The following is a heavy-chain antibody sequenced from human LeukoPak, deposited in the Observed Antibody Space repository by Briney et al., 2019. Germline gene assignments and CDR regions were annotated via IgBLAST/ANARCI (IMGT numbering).Heavy chain of an antibody. V-gene: IGHV3-53*01. CDR3: ASSVTTVGAYDY. J-gene: IGHJ4*02. CDR1: GITASNSY. D-gene: IGHD1-1*01. CDR2: ISNNDVT. Sequence: GGSLRLSRAASGITASNSYTMWVRQAPGKGLEWVSYISNNDVTKYADSVRGRLTISRDNSKNILYLQMNSLRVEDTAMYWCASSVTTVGAYDYWGQGAPVTVSS.